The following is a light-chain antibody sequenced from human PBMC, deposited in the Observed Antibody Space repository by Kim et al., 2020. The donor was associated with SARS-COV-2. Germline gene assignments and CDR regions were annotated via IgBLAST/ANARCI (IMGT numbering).Light chain of an antibody. J-gene: IGLJ3*02. V-gene: IGLV5-39*01. CDR1: SGINVGTYR. CDR3: AVWYSSTWV. CDR2: YESDSDK. Sequence: FACTLRSGINVGTYRIYWYQQKPGSLPRYLLRYESDSDKQQGSGVPRRFSGSNDASTNAGLLLISGLQAEDEADYYCAVWYSSTWVFGGGTQLTVL.